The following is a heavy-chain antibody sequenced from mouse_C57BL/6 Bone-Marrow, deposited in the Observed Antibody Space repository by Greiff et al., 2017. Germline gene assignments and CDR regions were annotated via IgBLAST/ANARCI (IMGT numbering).Heavy chain of an antibody. CDR1: GFSLTSYG. CDR3: AKGNSITTVVVDAMDY. V-gene: IGHV2-5*01. J-gene: IGHJ4*01. D-gene: IGHD1-1*01. CDR2: IWRGGST. Sequence: QVQLQQSGPGLVQPSQSLSITCTVSGFSLTSYGVHWVRQSPGKGLEWLGVIWRGGSTDYNAAFMSRLSITKDNTKSQVFFKMNSLQADDTAIYYCAKGNSITTVVVDAMDYWGQGTSVTVSS.